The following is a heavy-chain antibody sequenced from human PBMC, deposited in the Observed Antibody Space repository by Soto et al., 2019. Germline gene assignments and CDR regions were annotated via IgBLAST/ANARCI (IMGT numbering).Heavy chain of an antibody. CDR1: GFSFSTHW. CDR3: ARYGCLIGE. Sequence: EVQLVESGGGLVQPGGSLRLSCTASGFSFSTHWMTWVRQAPGKGLEWVASIKEDGSDKYYVDAVKGRFTISRDNAEKSLYLQMKRLRAEDKGMYHCARYGCLIGEWGQGTLVTVSS. J-gene: IGHJ4*02. D-gene: IGHD3-10*01. CDR2: IKEDGSDK. V-gene: IGHV3-7*05.